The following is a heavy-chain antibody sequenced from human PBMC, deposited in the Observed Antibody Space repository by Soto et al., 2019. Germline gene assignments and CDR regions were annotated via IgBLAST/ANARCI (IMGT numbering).Heavy chain of an antibody. CDR1: GGSFSGYY. CDR2: INHSGST. V-gene: IGHV4-34*01. J-gene: IGHJ4*02. Sequence: PSETLSLTCAAYGGSFSGYYWSWIRQPPGKGLEWIGEINHSGSTNYNPSLKSRVTISVDTSKNQSSLKLSSVTAADTAVYYCARDGRVVPAAMPFDYWGQGTLVTVSS. CDR3: ARDGRVVPAAMPFDY. D-gene: IGHD2-2*01.